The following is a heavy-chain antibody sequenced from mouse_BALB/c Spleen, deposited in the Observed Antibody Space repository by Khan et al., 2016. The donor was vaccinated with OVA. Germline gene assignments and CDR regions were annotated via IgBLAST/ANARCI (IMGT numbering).Heavy chain of an antibody. CDR1: GYTFTTFG. V-gene: IGHV9-3-1*01. CDR2: INTYTGKP. Sequence: QIQLVQSGPEVKKPGETVKISCKASGYTFTTFGMNWVRQAPGKGLKWMGWINTYTGKPTYADDFKGRFAFSLETSASTAYLQINNLKKEDTATYFGGRVGFNGTMDSWGQGTSVTVSS. J-gene: IGHJ4*01. CDR3: GRVGFNGTMDS.